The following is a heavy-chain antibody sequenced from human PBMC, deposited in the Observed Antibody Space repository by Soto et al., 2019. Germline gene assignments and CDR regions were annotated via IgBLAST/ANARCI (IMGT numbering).Heavy chain of an antibody. CDR3: ARGMGPGDFDS. V-gene: IGHV1-3*01. J-gene: IGHJ4*02. Sequence: QVPLVQSGAEVKKPGASAKVSCKASEYTSTRFHIHWVRQAPGQSLEWMGWINLGSGNTKSSQRFQDRVTITRDTSATTAYMELSSLMSEDTAVYYCARGMGPGDFDSWGQGTLVTVSS. CDR1: EYTSTRFH. CDR2: INLGSGNT.